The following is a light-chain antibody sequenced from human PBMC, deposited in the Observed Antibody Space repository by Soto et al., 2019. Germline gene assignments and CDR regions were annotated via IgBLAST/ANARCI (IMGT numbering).Light chain of an antibody. J-gene: IGLJ1*01. CDR2: DVS. Sequence: QSALTQPASVSGSPGQSITISCTGTSSDVGGYNYVSWYQQHPGKAPKLMIYDVSDRPSGISNRFSASKSGNTASLTISGLHDEDEAGYYCCSYTSSTTPWVFGPGTKLTVL. CDR3: CSYTSSTTPWV. CDR1: SSDVGGYNY. V-gene: IGLV2-14*03.